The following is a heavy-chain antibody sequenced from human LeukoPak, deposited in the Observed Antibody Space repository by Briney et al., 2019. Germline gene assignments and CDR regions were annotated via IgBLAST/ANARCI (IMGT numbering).Heavy chain of an antibody. CDR1: GFTFDDYA. D-gene: IGHD3-9*01. CDR2: ISWYSGTI. Sequence: GGSLRLSCAASGFTFDDYAMHWVRQAPGKGLEWVSGISWYSGTIGYADSVKGRFTISRDNSKNTLSVQMNSLRAEDTAVYYCARGGADYDVLTDWGQGTLVTVSS. V-gene: IGHV3-9*01. CDR3: ARGGADYDVLTD. J-gene: IGHJ4*02.